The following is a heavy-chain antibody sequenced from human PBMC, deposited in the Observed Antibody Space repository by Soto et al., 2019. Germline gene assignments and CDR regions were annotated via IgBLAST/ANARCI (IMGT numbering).Heavy chain of an antibody. D-gene: IGHD2-2*03. CDR2: IYGGGNGP. CDR1: GFTFSDFA. CDR3: AKMEGMDPWAYSFDY. V-gene: IGHV3-23*01. Sequence: EVQVLESGGGLVQPGGSLRLSCAATGFTFSDFAMSWVRQAPGKGREWVSRIYGGGNGPHYADSVKGRVTISRDNSKNKLYLRMNVLRAEDTAVYYCAKMEGMDPWAYSFDYWGQGTLVTVSS. J-gene: IGHJ4*02.